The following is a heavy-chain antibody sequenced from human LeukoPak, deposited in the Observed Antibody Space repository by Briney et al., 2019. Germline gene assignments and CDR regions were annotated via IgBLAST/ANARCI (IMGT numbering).Heavy chain of an antibody. CDR3: ASIGADFDY. CDR2: INTNTGNP. CDR1: GYTFTSYA. V-gene: IGHV7-4-1*02. D-gene: IGHD3-16*02. Sequence: ASVKVSCKASGYTFTSYAMNWVRQAPGQGLEFMGWINTNTGNPTYAQGFTGRFVFSLGTSVSTAYLQISSLKAEDTAVYYCASIGADFDYWGQGTLVTVSS. J-gene: IGHJ4*02.